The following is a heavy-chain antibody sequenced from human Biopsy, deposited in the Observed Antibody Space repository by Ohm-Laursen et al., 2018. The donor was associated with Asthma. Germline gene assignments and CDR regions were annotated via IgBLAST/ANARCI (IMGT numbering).Heavy chain of an antibody. J-gene: IGHJ5*02. V-gene: IGHV4-39*01. Sequence: SETLSLTCTVSGGSISSSSYYWGWIRQPPGKGLEWIGSIYYSGSTYYNPSLKSRVTISVDTSKNQFSLKLSSVTAADTAVYYCARFTASTTIFGVVNNWFDPWGQGTLVTVSS. CDR2: IYYSGST. CDR3: ARFTASTTIFGVVNNWFDP. CDR1: GGSISSSSYY. D-gene: IGHD3-3*01.